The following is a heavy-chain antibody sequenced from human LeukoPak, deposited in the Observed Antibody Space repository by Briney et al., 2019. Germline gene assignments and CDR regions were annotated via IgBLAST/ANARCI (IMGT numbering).Heavy chain of an antibody. D-gene: IGHD3-10*01. V-gene: IGHV3-20*04. Sequence: GGSLRLPCAASGFTFYDYGMSWVRQAPGKGLEWVSGINWNGGSTGYADSVKGRFTISRDNAKNSLYLQMNSLRAEDTALYYCARVNYGSGSYTYYFDYWGQGTLVTVSS. J-gene: IGHJ4*02. CDR1: GFTFYDYG. CDR2: INWNGGST. CDR3: ARVNYGSGSYTYYFDY.